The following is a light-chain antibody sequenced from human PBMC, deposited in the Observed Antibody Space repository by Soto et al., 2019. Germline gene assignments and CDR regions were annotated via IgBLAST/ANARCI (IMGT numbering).Light chain of an antibody. CDR1: RSDVGGYNY. Sequence: QSALTQPASVSGSPGQSITISCTGTRSDVGGYNYVSWYQHHPGKAPKVMIYEVSNRPSGVSNRFSGSKSGNTASLTISGLHPEDEDDYFYCSYANTTTLAYVFGTGTKLPVL. CDR2: EVS. J-gene: IGLJ1*01. CDR3: CSYANTTTLAYV. V-gene: IGLV2-14*01.